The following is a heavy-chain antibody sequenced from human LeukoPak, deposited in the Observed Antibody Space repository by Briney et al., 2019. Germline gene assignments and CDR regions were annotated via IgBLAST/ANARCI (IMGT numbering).Heavy chain of an antibody. Sequence: GGSLRLSCAASGFTFSSYWMHWVRQAPGKGLVWVSRINSDGSSTSYADSVKGRFTISRDNAKNTLYLQMNSLRAEDTAVYYCARGQAQQWLVSPWNYYCMDVWGKGTTVTISS. CDR1: GFTFSSYW. D-gene: IGHD6-19*01. V-gene: IGHV3-74*01. J-gene: IGHJ6*03. CDR3: ARGQAQQWLVSPWNYYCMDV. CDR2: INSDGSST.